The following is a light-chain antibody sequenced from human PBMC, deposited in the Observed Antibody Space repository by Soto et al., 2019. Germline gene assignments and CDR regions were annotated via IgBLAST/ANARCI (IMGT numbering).Light chain of an antibody. J-gene: IGKJ1*01. CDR3: QMYNNWPT. CDR1: QSVNSN. V-gene: IGKV3-15*01. Sequence: EIVMTQSPATLSVSPGERATLSCRASQSVNSNLAWYQQKPGQAPRLLIYGASTRATGVPARFSGSGSGTEFTLTISSLQYEDFAVYFCQMYNNWPTFGQGTKWKSN. CDR2: GAS.